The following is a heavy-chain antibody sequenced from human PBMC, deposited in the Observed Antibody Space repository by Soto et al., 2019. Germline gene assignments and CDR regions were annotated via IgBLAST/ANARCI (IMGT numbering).Heavy chain of an antibody. J-gene: IGHJ4*02. V-gene: IGHV3-21*01. CDR1: GFTFSSYS. Sequence: GGSLRLSCAASGFTFSSYSMNWVRQAPGKGLEWVSSISSSTSYIYYADSVKGRFTISRDNAQKSLYLHMTSLRAEDTAVYYCARDLPIDSWGQGTLVTVSS. CDR2: ISSSTSYI. CDR3: ARDLPIDS.